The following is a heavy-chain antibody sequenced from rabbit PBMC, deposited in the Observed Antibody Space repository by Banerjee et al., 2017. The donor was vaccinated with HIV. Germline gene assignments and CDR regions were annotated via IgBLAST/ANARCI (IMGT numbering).Heavy chain of an antibody. CDR1: GFTLSSYW. CDR2: IYTGSSGST. CDR3: ATYAGSTYPL. Sequence: QQQLEESGGGLVKPGGTLTLTCKASGFTLSSYWMCWVRQAPGKGLEWIACIYTGSSGSTTYATWAKGRFTISETSSTTVTLQMTSLTAADTATYFCATYAGSTYPLWGPGTLVTVS. D-gene: IGHD8-1*01. V-gene: IGHV1S45*01. J-gene: IGHJ4*01.